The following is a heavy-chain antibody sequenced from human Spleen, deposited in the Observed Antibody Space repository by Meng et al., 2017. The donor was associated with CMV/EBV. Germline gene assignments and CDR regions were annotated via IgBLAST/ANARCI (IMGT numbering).Heavy chain of an antibody. CDR3: ARDGGDYWSGHSNNHDAIDI. V-gene: IGHV1-46*01. CDR1: GYTFTAHY. Sequence: ASVKVSCKASGYTFTAHYFHWVRQAPGQGLEWMGVVNPGSGGTIYTQSFQGRVTMTRDTSTSTVYMELRSLRADDTAMYYCARDGGDYWSGHSNNHDAIDIWGQGTMVTVSS. CDR2: VNPGSGGT. J-gene: IGHJ3*02. D-gene: IGHD3-3*01.